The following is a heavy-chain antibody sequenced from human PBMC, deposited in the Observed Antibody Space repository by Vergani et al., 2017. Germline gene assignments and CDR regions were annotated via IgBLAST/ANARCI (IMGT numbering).Heavy chain of an antibody. CDR3: ARQPALEYSGSYNTPSDYYSYYMDV. Sequence: EVQLVESGGGLVKPGGSLRLSCAASGFTFSSYSMNWVRQAPGKGLEWVSSISSSSSYIYYADSVKGRFTISRDNAKNSLYLQMNSLRAEDTAVYYCARQPALEYSGSYNTPSDYYSYYMDVWGKXP. D-gene: IGHD1-26*01. V-gene: IGHV3-21*01. J-gene: IGHJ6*03. CDR1: GFTFSSYS. CDR2: ISSSSSYI.